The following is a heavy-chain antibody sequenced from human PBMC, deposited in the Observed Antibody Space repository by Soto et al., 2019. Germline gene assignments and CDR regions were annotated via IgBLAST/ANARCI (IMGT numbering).Heavy chain of an antibody. Sequence: GGSLRLSCAASGFTFSDHYMDWVRQAPGKGLEWVGRTRNKANSYTTEYAASVKGRFTISRDDSKNSLYLQMNSLKTEDTAVYYCARGAYSSGWYYYYGMDVWGQGTTVTVSS. V-gene: IGHV3-72*01. CDR3: ARGAYSSGWYYYYGMDV. CDR2: TRNKANSYTT. D-gene: IGHD6-19*01. CDR1: GFTFSDHY. J-gene: IGHJ6*02.